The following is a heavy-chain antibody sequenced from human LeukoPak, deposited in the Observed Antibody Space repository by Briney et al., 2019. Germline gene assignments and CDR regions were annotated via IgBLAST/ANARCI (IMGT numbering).Heavy chain of an antibody. CDR3: ARDLLYCSGGGCPFDY. V-gene: IGHV1-18*01. CDR1: GYTFTSYG. CDR2: ISTYNGNT. J-gene: IGHJ4*02. D-gene: IGHD2-15*01. Sequence: GASVKVSCKASGYTFTSYGISWVRQAPGQGLEWMGWISTYNGNTNYAQKLQGRVTMTTDTSTSTAYMELRSLRSDDTAVYYCARDLLYCSGGGCPFDYWGQGTLVTVSS.